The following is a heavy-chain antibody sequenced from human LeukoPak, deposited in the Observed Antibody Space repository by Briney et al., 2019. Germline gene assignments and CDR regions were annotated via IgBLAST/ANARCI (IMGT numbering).Heavy chain of an antibody. CDR2: MSYDGSNK. CDR3: AKEGSAIAVVGTYFDY. J-gene: IGHJ4*02. D-gene: IGHD6-19*01. Sequence: GGSLRLSCAASGSTFNSYGIHWVRQAPGKGLEWVAVMSYDGSNKYYADSVKGRFTVSRDNSKNTLYLQMNSLRPEDTALYYCAKEGSAIAVVGTYFDYWGQGTLVTVSS. V-gene: IGHV3-30*18. CDR1: GSTFNSYG.